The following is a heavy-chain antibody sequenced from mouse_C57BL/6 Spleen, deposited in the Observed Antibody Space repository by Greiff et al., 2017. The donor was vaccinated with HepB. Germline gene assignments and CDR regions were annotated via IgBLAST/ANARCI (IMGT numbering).Heavy chain of an antibody. CDR2: INPYNGGT. Sequence: EVQLQQSGPVLVKPGASVKMSCKASGYTFTDYYMNWVKQSHGKSLEWIGVINPYNGGTSYNQKFKGKATLTVDKSSSTAYMELNSLTSEDSAVYYCARSGLLWEYYYAMDYWGQGTSVTVSS. V-gene: IGHV1-19*01. D-gene: IGHD2-10*01. CDR1: GYTFTDYY. CDR3: ARSGLLWEYYYAMDY. J-gene: IGHJ4*01.